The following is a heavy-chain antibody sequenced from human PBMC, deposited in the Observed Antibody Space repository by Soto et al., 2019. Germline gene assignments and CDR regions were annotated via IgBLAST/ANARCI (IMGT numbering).Heavy chain of an antibody. D-gene: IGHD6-19*01. V-gene: IGHV3-23*01. Sequence: PGGSLRLSCAASGITFTTYAMSWVRQAPGKGLEWVSTLSANSRDIYYADSVKGRFTISRDNSKNTLYLQMNSLRAEDTAVYYCAKVSSGWYHNPNSFDPWGQGTLVTLSS. CDR2: LSANSRDI. CDR3: AKVSSGWYHNPNSFDP. J-gene: IGHJ5*02. CDR1: GITFTTYA.